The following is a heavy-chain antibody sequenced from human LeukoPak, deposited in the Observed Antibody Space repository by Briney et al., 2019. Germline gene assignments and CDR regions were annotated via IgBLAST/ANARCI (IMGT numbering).Heavy chain of an antibody. CDR1: GGSIRSSSYY. CDR2: IYYTGST. J-gene: IGHJ6*02. Sequence: SETLSLTCTVSGGSIRSSSYYWGWIRQPPGKGLEWIGSIYYTGSTYYYYNPSLKSQVTMSVDTSKNQFSLNLSSVTAADTAVYFCSRQNYYYGMDVWGQGTTVTVSS. CDR3: SRQNYYYGMDV. V-gene: IGHV4-39*01.